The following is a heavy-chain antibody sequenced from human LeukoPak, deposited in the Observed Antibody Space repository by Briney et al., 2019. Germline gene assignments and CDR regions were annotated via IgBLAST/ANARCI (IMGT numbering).Heavy chain of an antibody. V-gene: IGHV3-7*01. CDR3: TSWGDTTAEYFQR. CDR1: GFTFSTYW. CDR2: INPDGRDT. Sequence: GGSLRLSCSASGFTFSTYWMNWVRQAPGKGLEWVAHINPDGRDTYYVDSVKGRFTISRDNAQNSMYLQMNSLRVEDTAVYYCTSWGDTTAEYFQRWGQGTLVTVSS. J-gene: IGHJ1*01. D-gene: IGHD2-21*02.